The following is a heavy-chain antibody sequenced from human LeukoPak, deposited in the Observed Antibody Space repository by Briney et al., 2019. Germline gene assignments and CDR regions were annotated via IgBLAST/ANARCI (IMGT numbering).Heavy chain of an antibody. D-gene: IGHD6-19*01. V-gene: IGHV5-51*01. J-gene: IGHJ4*02. CDR1: GSTFTSYW. Sequence: GGSLKISCKGSGSTFTSYWICWVRPMPGKGLEWMWIIYPGDSDTRYSPSFQGQVTISADKSISTAYLQWSSLKASDTAMYYCASGAVAGTHFDYWGQGTLVTVSS. CDR2: IYPGDSDT. CDR3: ASGAVAGTHFDY.